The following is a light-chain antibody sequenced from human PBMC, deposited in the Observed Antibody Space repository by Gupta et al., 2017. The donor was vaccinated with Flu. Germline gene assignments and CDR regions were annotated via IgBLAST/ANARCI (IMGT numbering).Light chain of an antibody. CDR3: LKDDSAPRT. Sequence: PSSLSAAVGARVAITCLASQDISNYLAWYQQKPGKVPQLLIYGASTLQSGVPSRFSGSGSGTDFTLTITSLQPEDVATYYCLKDDSAPRTFGQGTKVEIK. V-gene: IGKV1-27*01. CDR2: GAS. J-gene: IGKJ1*01. CDR1: QDISNY.